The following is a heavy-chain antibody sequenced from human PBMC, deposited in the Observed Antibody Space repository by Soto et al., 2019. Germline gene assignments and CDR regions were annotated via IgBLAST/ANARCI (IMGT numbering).Heavy chain of an antibody. CDR3: ARGLKGSFVAGNCYLFSF. CDR1: GYSFTPYL. J-gene: IGHJ1*01. D-gene: IGHD2-15*01. Sequence: PAESLKSSYKGPGYSFTPYLISRVRHMPGKDLAWMGRIDPSDSNTNDNPSFKGHVTLSADKSISTAYLQWSSLKASDTAMYYCARGLKGSFVAGNCYLFSFWGQRTLVVGSA. V-gene: IGHV5-10-1*01. CDR2: IDPSDSNT.